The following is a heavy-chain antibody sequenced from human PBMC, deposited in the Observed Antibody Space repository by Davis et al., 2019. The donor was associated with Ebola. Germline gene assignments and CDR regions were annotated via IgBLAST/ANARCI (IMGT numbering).Heavy chain of an antibody. CDR2: ISYDGNDK. CDR3: AKELDPDSSSSLYYYYYAMDV. Sequence: GGSLRLSCAASGFTFSSYGMHWVRQAPGKGLEWVAVISYDGNDKYYADSVKGRFTISRDNSKNTLYLQMNSLRAEDTAVYYCAKELDPDSSSSLYYYYYAMDVWGKGTTVTVSS. J-gene: IGHJ6*04. D-gene: IGHD6-6*01. V-gene: IGHV3-30*18. CDR1: GFTFSSYG.